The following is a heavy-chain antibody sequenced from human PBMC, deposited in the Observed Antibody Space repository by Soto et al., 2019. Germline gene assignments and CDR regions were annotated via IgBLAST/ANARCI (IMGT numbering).Heavy chain of an antibody. V-gene: IGHV3-30*18. CDR1: GFTFSTHG. CDR2: ISHDGSKK. Sequence: QVQLVESGGGVVHPGTSLRLSCAASGFTFSTHGMHWVRQATGKGPEWVAVISHDGSKKYYVESVEGRFSISRDNSKSIVHLTMNNVRTEDTAVYYCAKDKGPYYDFWSGQRWFDPWGQGTLVTVSS. J-gene: IGHJ5*02. D-gene: IGHD3-3*01. CDR3: AKDKGPYYDFWSGQRWFDP.